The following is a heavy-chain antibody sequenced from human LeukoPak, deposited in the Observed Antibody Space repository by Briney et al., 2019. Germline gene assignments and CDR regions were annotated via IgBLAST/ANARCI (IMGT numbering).Heavy chain of an antibody. J-gene: IGHJ4*02. V-gene: IGHV1-18*01. CDR2: IITYNANT. Sequence: ASVKVSCKASGYTFTSYGISWVRQAPGQGLEWMGWIITYNANTNYAQKLQGRVTMTTDTSTSTAYMELRSLRSDDTAVYYCARGRSSSGWYFWYFDYWGQGTLVTVSS. CDR1: GYTFTSYG. D-gene: IGHD6-19*01. CDR3: ARGRSSSGWYFWYFDY.